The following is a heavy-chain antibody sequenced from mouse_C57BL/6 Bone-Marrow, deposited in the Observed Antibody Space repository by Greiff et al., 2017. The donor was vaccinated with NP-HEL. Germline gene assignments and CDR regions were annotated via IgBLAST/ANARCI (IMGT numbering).Heavy chain of an antibody. CDR3: TRGWLLPPYYYAMDY. CDR1: GYTFTGYE. CDR2: IYPETGGT. V-gene: IGHV1-15*01. D-gene: IGHD2-3*01. J-gene: IGHJ4*01. Sequence: VQLVEPGAELVRPGASVTLSCKASGYTFTGYEMHWVKQTPVHGLEWIGAIYPETGGTAYNQKFKGKAILTADKSSSTAYMELRSLTSEDSAVYYCTRGWLLPPYYYAMDYWGKGTSVTVSS.